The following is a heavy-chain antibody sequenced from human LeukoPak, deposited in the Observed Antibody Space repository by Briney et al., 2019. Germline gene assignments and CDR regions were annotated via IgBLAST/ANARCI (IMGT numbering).Heavy chain of an antibody. Sequence: GASVKVSCKAFGYTFTYYFIHWVRQAPGQGLEWMGYMNPNSGGRNYAQKFQGRVTMTRNTSISTAYMELSSLRSDDTAVYYCARDQDIVVVVAALRQREMGGFDPWGQGTLVTVSS. D-gene: IGHD2-15*01. CDR3: ARDQDIVVVVAALRQREMGGFDP. J-gene: IGHJ5*02. CDR2: MNPNSGGR. V-gene: IGHV1-2*02. CDR1: GYTFTYYF.